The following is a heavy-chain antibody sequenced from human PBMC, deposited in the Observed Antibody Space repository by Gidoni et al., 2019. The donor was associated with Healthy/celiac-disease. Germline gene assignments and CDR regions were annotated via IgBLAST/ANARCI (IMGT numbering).Heavy chain of an antibody. J-gene: IGHJ5*02. CDR2: ISSSGSTI. D-gene: IGHD1-26*01. V-gene: IGHV3-11*01. Sequence: QVQLVESGGGLVKPGGSLSLSCAASGFTFSAYYMSWIRQAPGKGLEWVSYISSSGSTIYYADSVKGRFTISRDNAKNSLYLQMNSLRAEDTAVYYCARVRPEIVGAIEGWFDPWGQGTLVTVSS. CDR1: GFTFSAYY. CDR3: ARVRPEIVGAIEGWFDP.